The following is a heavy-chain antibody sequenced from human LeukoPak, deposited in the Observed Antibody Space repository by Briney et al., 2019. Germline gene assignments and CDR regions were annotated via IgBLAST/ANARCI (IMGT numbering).Heavy chain of an antibody. CDR1: GFTFSSYA. CDR2: ITGSGGTT. Sequence: GGSLRLSCAASGFTFSSYAMNWVRQAPGKGLEWVSTITGSGGTTYYADSVKGRFTISRDNSKNTLYLQMNSLRAEDTAVYYCAKDFWPEMGPFDYWGQGTLVTVSS. J-gene: IGHJ4*02. CDR3: AKDFWPEMGPFDY. V-gene: IGHV3-23*01. D-gene: IGHD3-3*01.